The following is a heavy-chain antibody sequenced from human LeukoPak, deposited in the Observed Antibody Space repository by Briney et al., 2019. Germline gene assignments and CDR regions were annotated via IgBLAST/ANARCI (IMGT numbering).Heavy chain of an antibody. D-gene: IGHD5-18*01. Sequence: GGSLRLSCAASGFTFSSYSMNWVRQAPGKGLEWVSSISSSSSYIYYADSVKGRFTISRDNAKNSLYLQMNSLRAEDTAVYYCARDRFVDTAMVPGPYNWFEPWGQGTLVTVSS. CDR2: ISSSSSYI. CDR1: GFTFSSYS. J-gene: IGHJ5*02. CDR3: ARDRFVDTAMVPGPYNWFEP. V-gene: IGHV3-21*01.